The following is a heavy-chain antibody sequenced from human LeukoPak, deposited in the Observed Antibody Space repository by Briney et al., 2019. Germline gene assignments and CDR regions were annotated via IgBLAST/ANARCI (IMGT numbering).Heavy chain of an antibody. CDR2: IYSGGST. V-gene: IGHV3-53*01. J-gene: IGHJ4*02. D-gene: IGHD6-13*01. CDR3: ARDLYSRRSY. Sequence: PGGSLRLSCAASGFPISSNYMSWVRQAPGKGLEWVSVIYSGGSTYYADSVKGRFTISRDNSKNTLYLQMNSLRAEDTAVYYCARDLYSRRSYWGQGTLVTVSS. CDR1: GFPISSNY.